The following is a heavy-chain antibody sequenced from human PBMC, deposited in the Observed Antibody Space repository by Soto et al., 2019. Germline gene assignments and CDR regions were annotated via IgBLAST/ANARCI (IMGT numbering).Heavy chain of an antibody. CDR3: ARDRGWAMVRGVITGRYYYYGMDV. D-gene: IGHD3-10*01. Sequence: AGGSLRLSCGASGFTFSSYAMHWVRQAPGKGLEWVAVISYDGSNKYYADSVKGRFTISRDNSKNTLYLQMNSLRAEDTAVYYCARDRGWAMVRGVITGRYYYYGMDVWGQGTTVTVSS. J-gene: IGHJ6*02. V-gene: IGHV3-30-3*01. CDR2: ISYDGSNK. CDR1: GFTFSSYA.